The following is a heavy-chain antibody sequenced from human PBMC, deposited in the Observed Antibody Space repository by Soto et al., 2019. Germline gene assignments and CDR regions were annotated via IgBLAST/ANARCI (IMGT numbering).Heavy chain of an antibody. CDR3: ARDGGQFGETSNWFDP. Sequence: SSETLSLTCTVSGGSISSGDYYWSWIRQPPGKGLEWIGYIYYSGSTYYNPSLKSRVTISVDTSKNQFPLKLSSVTAADTAVYYGARDGGQFGETSNWFDPWGQGTLVTVSS. V-gene: IGHV4-30-4*01. J-gene: IGHJ5*02. CDR1: GGSISSGDYY. D-gene: IGHD3-10*01. CDR2: IYYSGST.